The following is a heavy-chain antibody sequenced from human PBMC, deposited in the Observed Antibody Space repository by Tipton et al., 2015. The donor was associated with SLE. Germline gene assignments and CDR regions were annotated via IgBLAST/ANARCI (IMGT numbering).Heavy chain of an antibody. J-gene: IGHJ4*02. CDR3: TRILPTSVTTDC. D-gene: IGHD1-1*01. V-gene: IGHV4-59*11. Sequence: TLSLTCTVSGGSISSHYWSWIRQPPGRRLEWIGNIHYSGSTEYNPSLKSRVSISLDTSRNQFSLRVTSVTPADTAVYYCTRILPTSVTTDCWGQGTLVTVSS. CDR2: IHYSGST. CDR1: GGSISSHY.